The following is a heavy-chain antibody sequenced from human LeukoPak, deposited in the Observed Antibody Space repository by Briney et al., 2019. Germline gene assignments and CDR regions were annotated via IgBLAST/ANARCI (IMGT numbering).Heavy chain of an antibody. CDR2: ISSSSSYI. CDR1: GFTFSSYS. CDR3: ARAIYDSSGYYSPPNAFDI. Sequence: GGPLSLYCAASGFTFSSYSMNWVRQAPGKGLEWVSSISSSSSYIYYADSVKGRFTISRDNAKNSLYLQMNSLRAEDTAVYYCARAIYDSSGYYSPPNAFDIWGQGTMVTVSS. D-gene: IGHD3-22*01. J-gene: IGHJ3*02. V-gene: IGHV3-21*01.